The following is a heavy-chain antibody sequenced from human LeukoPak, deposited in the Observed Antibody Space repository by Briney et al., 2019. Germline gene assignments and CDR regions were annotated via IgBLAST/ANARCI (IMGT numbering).Heavy chain of an antibody. J-gene: IGHJ3*02. CDR2: ISWNSGSI. CDR3: AKDNYYNGSGAFDI. V-gene: IGHV3-9*03. Sequence: GGSLRLSCAASGFTFDDYAMHWVRQAPGKGLEWVSGISWNSGSIGYADSVKGRFTISRDNAKSSLYLQMNSLRAENMALYYCAKDNYYNGSGAFDIWGQGTMVTVSS. D-gene: IGHD3-10*01. CDR1: GFTFDDYA.